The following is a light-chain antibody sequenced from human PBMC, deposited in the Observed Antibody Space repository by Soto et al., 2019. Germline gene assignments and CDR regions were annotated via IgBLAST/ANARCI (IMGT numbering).Light chain of an antibody. V-gene: IGLV1-40*01. CDR1: SSNIGAGYD. CDR2: GNT. J-gene: IGLJ3*02. Sequence: QSVLTQPPSVSGAPGQRVTISCTGSSSNIGAGYDVHWYQQLPGTAPKRLIYGNTNRPSGGPDRFAGPKSGTSASLANTGRQAEGGADYCGKTYDSSRGCFWVLGGGTKLPVL. CDR3: KTYDSSRGCFWV.